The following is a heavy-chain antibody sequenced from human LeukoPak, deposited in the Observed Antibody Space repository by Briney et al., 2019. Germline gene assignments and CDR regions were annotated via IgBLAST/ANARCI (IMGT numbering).Heavy chain of an antibody. V-gene: IGHV4-59*01. J-gene: IGHJ1*01. CDR2: IYYSGST. Sequence: SPSETLSLTCTVSGGSISSYYWSWIRQPPGKGLEWIGYIYYSGSTNYNPSLKSRVTISVDTSKNQFSLKLSSVTAADTAVYYCARAARSYFQHWGQGTLVTVSS. CDR1: GGSISSYY. D-gene: IGHD6-13*01. CDR3: ARAARSYFQH.